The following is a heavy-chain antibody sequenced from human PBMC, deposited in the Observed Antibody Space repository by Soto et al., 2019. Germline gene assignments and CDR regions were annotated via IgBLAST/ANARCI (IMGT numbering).Heavy chain of an antibody. CDR2: IGPYNGNT. Sequence: QVQLVQSAAEVKKPGASVKVSCKASGYTFSNFGLSWVRQAPGQGLEWMGWIGPYNGNTDHAQKLQDRVNMTTDTSTNTAYMELRGLTSDDTAVYYCARCYCSVGSCYTCWHFDLWGRGTLVTVSS. J-gene: IGHJ2*01. D-gene: IGHD2-15*01. CDR3: ARCYCSVGSCYTCWHFDL. V-gene: IGHV1-18*01. CDR1: GYTFSNFG.